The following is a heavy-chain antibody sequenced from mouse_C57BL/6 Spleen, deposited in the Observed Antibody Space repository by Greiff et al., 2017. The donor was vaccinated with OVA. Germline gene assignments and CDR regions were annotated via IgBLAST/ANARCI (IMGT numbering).Heavy chain of an antibody. Sequence: VQLQQSGAELVRPGASVKLSCTASGFNIKDDYMHWVKQRPEQGLEWIGWIDPENGDTEYASKFQGKATITADTSSNTAYLQLSSLTSEDTAVYYCTTGYYGNSCAYWGQGTLVTVSA. CDR2: IDPENGDT. CDR3: TTGYYGNSCAY. CDR1: GFNIKDDY. J-gene: IGHJ3*01. D-gene: IGHD2-1*01. V-gene: IGHV14-4*01.